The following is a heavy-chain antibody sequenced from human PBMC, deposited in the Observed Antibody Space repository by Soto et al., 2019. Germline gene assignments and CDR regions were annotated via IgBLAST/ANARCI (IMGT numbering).Heavy chain of an antibody. CDR1: GGTISSYA. V-gene: IGHV1-69*01. D-gene: IGHD5-18*01. J-gene: IGHJ5*02. CDR2: IIPIFGTA. Sequence: QVQLVQSGAEVKKPGSSVKVSCKASGGTISSYAISWVRQAPGQGLEWMGGIIPIFGTANYAQKFQGRVTITADESTSTAYMELSSLRSEDTAVYYCARDYDTAMVALSWFDPWGQGTLVTVSS. CDR3: ARDYDTAMVALSWFDP.